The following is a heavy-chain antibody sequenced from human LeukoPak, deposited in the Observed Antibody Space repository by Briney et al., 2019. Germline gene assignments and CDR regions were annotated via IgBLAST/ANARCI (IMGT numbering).Heavy chain of an antibody. CDR2: ISAYNGNT. J-gene: IGHJ4*02. Sequence: ASVKVSCKASGYTFTSYGISWVRRAPGQGLEWMGRISAYNGNTNYAQKLQGRVTMTTDTSTSTAYMELRSLRSDDTAVYYCARDHPSDWLLYEGYYFDYWGQGTLVTVSS. CDR1: GYTFTSYG. CDR3: ARDHPSDWLLYEGYYFDY. D-gene: IGHD3-9*01. V-gene: IGHV1-18*01.